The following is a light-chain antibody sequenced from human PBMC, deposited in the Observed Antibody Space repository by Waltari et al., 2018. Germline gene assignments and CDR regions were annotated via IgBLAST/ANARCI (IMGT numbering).Light chain of an antibody. CDR3: CTYAGSYTQVV. CDR2: DVY. Sequence: QSALTQPRSVSGSPGQSVTISCTGTSTDIGGYNSVSWYQHHPGKAPTLMIFDVYKPPSGVPDRFSGSKSGNTASLTISGLQPEDEADYYCCTYAGSYTQVVFGGGTKLTVL. CDR1: STDIGGYNS. V-gene: IGLV2-11*01. J-gene: IGLJ3*02.